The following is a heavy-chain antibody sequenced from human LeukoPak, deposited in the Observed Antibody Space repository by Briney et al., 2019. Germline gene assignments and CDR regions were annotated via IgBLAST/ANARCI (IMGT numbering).Heavy chain of an antibody. CDR2: IYHSGST. J-gene: IGHJ4*02. Sequence: PSETLSLTCAVYGGSFSGYYWSWIRQPPGKGLEWTGEIYHSGSTNYNPSLKSRVTISVDKSKNQFSLKLSSVTAADTAVYYCARWIVSYLDYWGQGTLVTVSS. V-gene: IGHV4-34*01. CDR1: GGSFSGYY. CDR3: ARWIVSYLDY. D-gene: IGHD3-16*02.